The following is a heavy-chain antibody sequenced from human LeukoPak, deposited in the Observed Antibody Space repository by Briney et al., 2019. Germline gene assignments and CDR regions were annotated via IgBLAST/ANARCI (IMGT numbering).Heavy chain of an antibody. Sequence: GGSLRLSCAASEFTFSNYWMNWVRQAPGEGMEWVANINGDGSEKKYVDSVKGRFTISRDNAKNSLYLQMSSLRAEDTAVYYCRRGHYIDSLNWGQGTLVTVAS. CDR2: INGDGSEK. CDR3: RRGHYIDSLN. CDR1: EFTFSNYW. J-gene: IGHJ4*02. D-gene: IGHD3-9*01. V-gene: IGHV3-7*01.